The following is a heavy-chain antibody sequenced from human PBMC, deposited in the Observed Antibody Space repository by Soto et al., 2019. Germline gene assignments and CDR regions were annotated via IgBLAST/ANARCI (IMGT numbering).Heavy chain of an antibody. CDR3: ARDGAYFPSGDFYNPILDH. D-gene: IGHD3-10*01. CDR1: GYSFTSYW. V-gene: IGHV5-10-1*01. CDR2: IGPADSSA. J-gene: IGHJ4*02. Sequence: GESLKISCKGSGYSFTSYWISWVRQMPGKGLEWMGRIGPADSSAKYGPSFQGHVTISADNSINTAFLQWSSLKASDTAIYYCARDGAYFPSGDFYNPILDHWGQGTLVTVSS.